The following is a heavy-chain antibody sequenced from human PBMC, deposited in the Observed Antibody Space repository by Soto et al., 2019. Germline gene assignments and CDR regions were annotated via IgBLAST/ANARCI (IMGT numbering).Heavy chain of an antibody. Sequence: SETLSLTCTVSGGSVSSGSYYWSWIRQPPGKGLEWIGYIYYSGSTNYNPSLKSRVTISVDTSKNQFSLKLSSVTAADTAVYYCARDGRGGYYFDYWGQGTLVTVSS. CDR3: ARDGRGGYYFDY. CDR1: GGSVSSGSYY. V-gene: IGHV4-61*01. CDR2: IYYSGST. D-gene: IGHD5-12*01. J-gene: IGHJ4*02.